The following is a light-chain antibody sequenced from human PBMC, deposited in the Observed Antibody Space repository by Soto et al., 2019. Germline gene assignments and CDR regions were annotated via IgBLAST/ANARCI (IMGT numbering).Light chain of an antibody. J-gene: IGKJ2*01. Sequence: EIVLTQSPGTLSLSPGERATLSCRASQSVSSSYLAWYQQKPGQAPRLLIYGASSRATGIPDRFSGSGSGTDFTLTINRLEPEDFAVYYCQQFRDTFGQGTKLEIK. CDR2: GAS. CDR1: QSVSSSY. V-gene: IGKV3-20*01. CDR3: QQFRDT.